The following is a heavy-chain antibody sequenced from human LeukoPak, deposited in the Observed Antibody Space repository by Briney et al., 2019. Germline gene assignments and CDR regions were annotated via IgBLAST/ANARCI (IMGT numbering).Heavy chain of an antibody. CDR3: ARDTAPTRLGLGDDAFDI. CDR1: GGSISSYY. CDR2: IYYSGST. V-gene: IGHV4-59*01. D-gene: IGHD3-10*01. J-gene: IGHJ3*02. Sequence: LETPSLTCTVSGGSISSYYWSWIRQPPGKGLEWIGYIYYSGSTNYSPSLKSRVTISVDTSKNQFSLKLNSVTAADTAVYYCARDTAPTRLGLGDDAFDIWGQGTMVTVSS.